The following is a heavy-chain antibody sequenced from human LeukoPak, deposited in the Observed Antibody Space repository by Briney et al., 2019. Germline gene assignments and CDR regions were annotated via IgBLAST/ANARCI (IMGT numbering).Heavy chain of an antibody. D-gene: IGHD2-15*01. CDR2: IKHDGSER. CDR1: GFTFGGYS. CDR3: GRVISGAIDY. V-gene: IGHV3-7*01. Sequence: GGSLRLSCAASGFTFGGYSMSWVRQAPGKGLEWVANIKHDGSERFYVDSVKGRFTISKDNAENSMYLQMNSLSAEDTAAYYCGRVISGAIDYWGQGTLVTVSS. J-gene: IGHJ4*02.